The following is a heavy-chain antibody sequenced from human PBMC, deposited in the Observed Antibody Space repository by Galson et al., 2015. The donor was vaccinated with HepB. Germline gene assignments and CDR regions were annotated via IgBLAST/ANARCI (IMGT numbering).Heavy chain of an antibody. J-gene: IGHJ4*02. D-gene: IGHD1-1*01. CDR1: GFTFSSYA. Sequence: SLRLSCAASGFTFSSYAMNWVRQAPGKGLEWISYISGSSGTIDYADSVKGRFTISRDNAKKSLYLQVDSLRDEDTAVYYCARGSSGTTYIDYWGQGILVTVSS. CDR2: ISGSSGTI. V-gene: IGHV3-48*02. CDR3: ARGSSGTTYIDY.